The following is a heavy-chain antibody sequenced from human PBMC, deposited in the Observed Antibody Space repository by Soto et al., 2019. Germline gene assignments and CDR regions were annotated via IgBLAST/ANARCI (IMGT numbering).Heavy chain of an antibody. J-gene: IGHJ5*02. D-gene: IGHD6-13*01. CDR2: ISSSSGYI. CDR3: ARVGQQLARGVTGPDP. CDR1: GFTFGTYS. V-gene: IGHV3-21*01. Sequence: PGGSLRLSCAASGFTFGTYSMNWVRQAPGKGLEWVSSISSSSGYIYYADSVKGRFTISRDNAKNSLYLQMNSLRDEDTAVYYCARVGQQLARGVTGPDPWGQGTLVTVSS.